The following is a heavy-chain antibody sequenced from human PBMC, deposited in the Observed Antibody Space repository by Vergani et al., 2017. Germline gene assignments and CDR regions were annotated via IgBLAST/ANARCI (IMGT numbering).Heavy chain of an antibody. CDR1: GFTFSSYA. CDR2: ISGSGGST. V-gene: IGHV3-23*01. CDR3: AKYVHSSGLLDY. J-gene: IGHJ4*02. Sequence: EVQLLESGGGLVQPGGSLRLSCAASGFTFSSYAMRWVRQAPGKGVEWVSAISGSGGSTYYADAVKGRFTLSRDNSKNTLYLQMNSLRAEDTAVYYCAKYVHSSGLLDYWGQGTLVTVSS. D-gene: IGHD6-19*01.